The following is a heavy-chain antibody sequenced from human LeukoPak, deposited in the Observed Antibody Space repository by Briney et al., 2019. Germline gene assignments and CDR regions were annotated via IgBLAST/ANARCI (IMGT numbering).Heavy chain of an antibody. D-gene: IGHD3-10*01. J-gene: IGHJ4*02. CDR1: GGSISSHY. CDR3: ARGPSGPLWFGELLSAGYFDY. Sequence: PSETLSLTCTVSGGSISSHYWSWIRQPPGKGLEWNGYIYYSGSTNYNPSLKSRVTISVDTSKNQFSLKLSSVTAADTAVYYCARGPSGPLWFGELLSAGYFDYWGQGTLVTVSS. CDR2: IYYSGST. V-gene: IGHV4-59*11.